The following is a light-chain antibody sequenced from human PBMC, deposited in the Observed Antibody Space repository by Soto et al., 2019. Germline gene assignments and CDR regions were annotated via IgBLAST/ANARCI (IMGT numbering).Light chain of an antibody. CDR1: SSDVGGYNY. V-gene: IGLV2-14*01. Sequence: QSVLTQPASVSGFPGQSITISCTGTSSDVGGYNYVSWYQHYPGKAPKLMICEVSNRPSGVSNRFSGSKSGNTASLTISGLQAEDEADYYCSSYTRSSTVIFGGGTKVTVL. CDR3: SSYTRSSTVI. CDR2: EVS. J-gene: IGLJ2*01.